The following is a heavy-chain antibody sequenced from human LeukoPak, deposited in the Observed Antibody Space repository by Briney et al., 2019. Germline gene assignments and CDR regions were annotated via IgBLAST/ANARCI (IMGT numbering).Heavy chain of an antibody. D-gene: IGHD2-2*01. CDR1: GGSISSSSYY. CDR2: IYDSGST. CDR3: ARPGVPAAIFH. J-gene: IGHJ4*02. Sequence: SETLSLTCTVSGGSISSSSYYWGWIRQPPGKGLEWIGSIYDSGSTYYNPSLKSRVTISVDTSKNQFSLKLSSVTAADTAVYYCARPGVPAAIFHWGQGTLVTVSS. V-gene: IGHV4-39*01.